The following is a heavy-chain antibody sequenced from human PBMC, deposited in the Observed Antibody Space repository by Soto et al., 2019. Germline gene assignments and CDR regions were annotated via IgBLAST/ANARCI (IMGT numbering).Heavy chain of an antibody. CDR1: GCPSSSNR. D-gene: IGHD3-22*01. V-gene: IGHV3-21*01. CDR3: ARDDSFDY. Sequence: XGTLRLSCSPAGCPSSSNRMNWVRQAPGKGLEWVSSISSSSSYIYYADSVKGRFTMSRDNAKNSLYLQMNSLRAEDAAVYYCARDDSFDYWRHGTRFTVSS. J-gene: IGHJ4*01. CDR2: ISSSSSYI.